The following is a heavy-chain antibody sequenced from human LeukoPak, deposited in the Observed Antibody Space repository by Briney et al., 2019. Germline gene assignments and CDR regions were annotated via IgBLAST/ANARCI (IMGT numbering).Heavy chain of an antibody. CDR1: GGSISSGDYY. CDR2: IYYSGST. D-gene: IGHD3-22*01. J-gene: IGHJ4*02. V-gene: IGHV4-30-4*08. Sequence: TSETLSLTCTVSGGSISSGDYYWSWIRQPPGKGLEWIGYIYYSGSTYYNPSLKSRVTISVDTSKNQFSLKLSSVTAADTAVYYCARGPSRGHYDSSGYEGVDFDYWGQGTLVTVSS. CDR3: ARGPSRGHYDSSGYEGVDFDY.